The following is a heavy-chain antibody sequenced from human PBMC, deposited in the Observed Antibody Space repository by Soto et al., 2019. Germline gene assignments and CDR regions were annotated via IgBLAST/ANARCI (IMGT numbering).Heavy chain of an antibody. J-gene: IGHJ4*02. D-gene: IGHD6-13*01. Sequence: PWPPVKVSCKASGYTFTGYYMHWVRQAPGQGLEWMGWINPNSGGTNYAQKFQGRVTMTRDTSISTAYMELSRLRSDDTAVYYCHRSIAAAGTLDYWGQGTLVTVSS. CDR2: INPNSGGT. V-gene: IGHV1-2*02. CDR1: GYTFTGYY. CDR3: HRSIAAAGTLDY.